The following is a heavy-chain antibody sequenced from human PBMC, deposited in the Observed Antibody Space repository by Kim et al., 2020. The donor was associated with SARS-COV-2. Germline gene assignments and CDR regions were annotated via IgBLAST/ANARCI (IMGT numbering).Heavy chain of an antibody. Sequence: SETLSLTCTVSGGSINNGVYYWSWIRQHPGKGLEWIGYIYYSGSTYYNPSLKSRVTISVDTSKNQFSLKLSSVTAADTAVYYCARVDGSGSYYNPNWLDP. J-gene: IGHJ5*02. D-gene: IGHD3-10*01. CDR2: IYYSGST. V-gene: IGHV4-31*03. CDR1: GGSINNGVYY. CDR3: ARVDGSGSYYNPNWLDP.